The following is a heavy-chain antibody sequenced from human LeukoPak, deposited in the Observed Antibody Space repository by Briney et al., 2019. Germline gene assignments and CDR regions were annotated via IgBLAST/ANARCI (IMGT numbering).Heavy chain of an antibody. CDR3: AKYYDSSGYHGYGY. J-gene: IGHJ4*02. CDR1: GFTFSSYS. Sequence: GGSLRLSCAASGFTFSSYSMNWVRQAPGKGLEWVSSISSSSSYIYYADSVKGRFTISRDNAKNSLYLQMNSLRAKDTAVYYCAKYYDSSGYHGYGYWGQGTLVTVSS. V-gene: IGHV3-21*01. CDR2: ISSSSSYI. D-gene: IGHD3-22*01.